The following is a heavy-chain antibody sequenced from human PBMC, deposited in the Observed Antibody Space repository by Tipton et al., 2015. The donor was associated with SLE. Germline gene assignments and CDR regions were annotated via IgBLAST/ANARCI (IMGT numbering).Heavy chain of an antibody. CDR1: GFTFINYG. Sequence: GSLRLSCAASGFTFINYGMHWVRQAPGKGLEWVAFIRFDGSVKYSADSVKGRFTISRDNSKNTLYLQMNSLRAEDTAVFYCARSRGNYVDWFFDLWGRGTLVAVSS. D-gene: IGHD4-11*01. J-gene: IGHJ2*01. V-gene: IGHV3-30*02. CDR2: IRFDGSVK. CDR3: ARSRGNYVDWFFDL.